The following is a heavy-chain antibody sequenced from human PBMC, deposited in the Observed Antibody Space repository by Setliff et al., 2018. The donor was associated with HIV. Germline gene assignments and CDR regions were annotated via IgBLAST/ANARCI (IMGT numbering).Heavy chain of an antibody. CDR1: GFAFSDYY. CDR2: LIPALGEP. CDR3: GRGTLYGVSDY. V-gene: IGHV1-69*11. Sequence: ASLKVSCKASGFAFSDYYIHWVRQAPGQGLEWVGSLIPALGEPHYAQSVQGRAAITADDSTHTAYLELVNLRSDDTATFYCGRGTLYGVSDYWGPGTLVTVSS. J-gene: IGHJ4*02. D-gene: IGHD3-3*01.